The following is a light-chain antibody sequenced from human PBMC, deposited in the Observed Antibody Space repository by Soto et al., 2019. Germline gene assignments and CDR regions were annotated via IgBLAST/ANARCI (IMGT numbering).Light chain of an antibody. V-gene: IGLV2-14*03. CDR2: DVT. CDR3: SSYTTSSTHL. CDR1: SRNVGGYNF. J-gene: IGLJ2*01. Sequence: QSVLTQPASVSGSPGQSITISCTGTSRNVGGYNFVSWYQHHPGKAPKLIIYDVTDRPSGVSNRFSGSKSGNTASLTISGLRAEDEADYYFSSYTTSSTHLFGGGTKLTVL.